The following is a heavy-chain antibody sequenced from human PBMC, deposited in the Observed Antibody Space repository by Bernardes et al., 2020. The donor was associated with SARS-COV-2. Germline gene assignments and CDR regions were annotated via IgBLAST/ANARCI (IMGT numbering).Heavy chain of an antibody. V-gene: IGHV3-66*02. Sequence: VWSLRLSCTVSGFDVGTNYMSWVRQAPGKGLEWVSFISGGGRKYYADSVNGRFIISRDNSRNTVYFQMNSLRAEDTAVYYCTRGDYWGSDRWDPSHFYGMDVWGQGTTVTVSS. CDR1: GFDVGTNY. D-gene: IGHD3-10*01. CDR3: TRGDYWGSDRWDPSHFYGMDV. CDR2: ISGGGRK. J-gene: IGHJ6*02.